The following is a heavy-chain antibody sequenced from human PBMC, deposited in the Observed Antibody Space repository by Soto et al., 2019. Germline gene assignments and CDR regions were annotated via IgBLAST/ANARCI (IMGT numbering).Heavy chain of an antibody. V-gene: IGHV3-11*05. Sequence: QVQLVESGGDLVKPGGSLRLSCAASGFPFSDYYMSWIRQAPGKGLEWVSSIGSSSTYTNYADFVKGRFTISRDNAKNSLYLQMNSLRAEDAAVYYCARRRPIGYDNFWGQGTLVTVSA. CDR3: ARRRPIGYDNF. CDR1: GFPFSDYY. D-gene: IGHD3-22*01. CDR2: IGSSSTYT. J-gene: IGHJ4*02.